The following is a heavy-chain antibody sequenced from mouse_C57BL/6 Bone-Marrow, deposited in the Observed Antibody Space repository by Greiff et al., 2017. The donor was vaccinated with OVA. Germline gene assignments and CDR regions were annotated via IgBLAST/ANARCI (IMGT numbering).Heavy chain of an antibody. V-gene: IGHV1-80*01. CDR1: GYAFSSYW. J-gene: IGHJ2*01. Sequence: VQLQQSGAELVKPGASVKISCKASGYAFSSYWMNWVKQRPGKGLEWIGQIYPGDGDTNYNGKFKGKATLTADKSSSTACMQLSSLTSEDSAVYFCARALLLRYPLRNYFDYWGQGTTLTVSS. D-gene: IGHD1-1*01. CDR3: ARALLLRYPLRNYFDY. CDR2: IYPGDGDT.